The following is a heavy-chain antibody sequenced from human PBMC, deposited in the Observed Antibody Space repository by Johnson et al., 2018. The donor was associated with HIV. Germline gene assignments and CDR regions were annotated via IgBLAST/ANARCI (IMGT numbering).Heavy chain of an antibody. J-gene: IGHJ3*02. V-gene: IGHV3-30*18. Sequence: QVQLVESGGGLVQPGGSLRLSCAASGIIVTGNFMSWVRQAPGKGLEWVALISYDGSKKFYADSLKGRFTISRDSSMNTLYLQMNSLKIEDTAVYSCAQEVRIAGSAAFDIWGQGTMVTVSS. CDR1: GIIVTGNF. CDR3: AQEVRIAGSAAFDI. D-gene: IGHD6-13*01. CDR2: ISYDGSKK.